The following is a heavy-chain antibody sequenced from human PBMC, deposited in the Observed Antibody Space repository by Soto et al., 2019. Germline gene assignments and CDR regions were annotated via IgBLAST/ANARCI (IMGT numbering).Heavy chain of an antibody. CDR3: ARHGITGTTLVDWFDP. V-gene: IGHV4-59*08. D-gene: IGHD1-7*01. Sequence: SETLSLTCTVSGGSTSSYYWSWIRQPPGKGLEWIGYIYYSGSTNYNPSLKSRVTISVDTSKNQFSLKLSSVTAADTAVYYCARHGITGTTLVDWFDPWGQGTLVTVSS. CDR2: IYYSGST. J-gene: IGHJ5*02. CDR1: GGSTSSYY.